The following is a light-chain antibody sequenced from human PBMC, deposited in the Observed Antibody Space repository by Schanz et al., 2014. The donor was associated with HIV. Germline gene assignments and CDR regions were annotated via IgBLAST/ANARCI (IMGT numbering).Light chain of an antibody. CDR3: QQYDNFPYT. CDR1: QTIGRW. CDR2: QAS. V-gene: IGKV1-5*03. Sequence: IQMTQSPSTVSASVGDRVTITCRASQTIGRWLAWYQQKPGRAPDLLIYQASTLETGVPSRFSGRGSGTQFTLTISGLRPDDSATYYCQQYDNFPYTFGQGTKLEI. J-gene: IGKJ2*01.